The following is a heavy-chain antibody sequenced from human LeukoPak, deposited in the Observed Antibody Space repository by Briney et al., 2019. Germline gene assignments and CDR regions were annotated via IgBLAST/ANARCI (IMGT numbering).Heavy chain of an antibody. CDR2: IGIDSGNT. J-gene: IGHJ4*02. V-gene: IGHV3-48*01. CDR1: GFTFSDYS. Sequence: GGSLRLSCAASGFTFSDYSMNWVRQAPGKGLEWISYIGIDSGNTNYADSVKGRFTISGDKAKNSLYLQMNSLRVEDTAVYYCARDPIVGATGLDYWGQGTLVTVSS. D-gene: IGHD1-26*01. CDR3: ARDPIVGATGLDY.